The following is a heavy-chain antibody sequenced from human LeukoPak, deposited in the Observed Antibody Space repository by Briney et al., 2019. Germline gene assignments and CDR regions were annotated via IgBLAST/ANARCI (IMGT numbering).Heavy chain of an antibody. CDR1: GFTFSSYA. D-gene: IGHD1-1*01. CDR2: ISGSGGST. V-gene: IGHV3-23*01. Sequence: GGSLRLSCAASGFTFSSYAMSWVRQAPGKGLEWVSAISGSGGSTYYADSVKGRFTISRDNSKNTLCLQMNSLRAEDTAVYYCASWKEVHDAFDIWGQGTMVTVSS. CDR3: ASWKEVHDAFDI. J-gene: IGHJ3*02.